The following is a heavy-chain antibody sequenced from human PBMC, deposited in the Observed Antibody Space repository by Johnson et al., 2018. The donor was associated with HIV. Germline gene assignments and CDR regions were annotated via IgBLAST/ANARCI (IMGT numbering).Heavy chain of an antibody. CDR3: VRRHYYDSSGYLDAFDI. V-gene: IGHV3-13*01. CDR2: IGTAGDT. D-gene: IGHD3-22*01. Sequence: VPLVESGGGLVKPGGSLRLSCAASGFTFSSYDMHWVRQATGKGLEWVSAIGTAGDTYYPGSVKGRFTISRDNAKNSLYLQMNSLRAEDTALYYCVRRHYYDSSGYLDAFDIWGQGTMVTVSS. J-gene: IGHJ3*02. CDR1: GFTFSSYD.